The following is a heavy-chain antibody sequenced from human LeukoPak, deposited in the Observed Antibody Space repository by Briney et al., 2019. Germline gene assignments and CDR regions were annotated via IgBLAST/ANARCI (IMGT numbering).Heavy chain of an antibody. CDR2: INPSGGST. CDR3: ARAAPSPMTADY. V-gene: IGHV1-46*01. Sequence: ASVKVSCKASGYTFTSYYMHWVRQAPGQGLEWMGIINPSGGSTSYAQKFQGRVTITRDTSTSTVYMELSSLRSEDTAVYYCARAAPSPMTADYWGQGTLVTVSS. CDR1: GYTFTSYY. J-gene: IGHJ4*02.